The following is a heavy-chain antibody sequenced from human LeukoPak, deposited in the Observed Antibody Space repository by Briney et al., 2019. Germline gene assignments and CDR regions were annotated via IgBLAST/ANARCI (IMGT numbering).Heavy chain of an antibody. V-gene: IGHV3-48*01. CDR3: ARDPLIAAAGKFDY. J-gene: IGHJ4*02. CDR2: ITSYSSTI. Sequence: GGSLRLSCAASGFPFSSYSMNWVRQAPGRGLEWVSYITSYSSTIYYADSVKGRFTISRDNAENSLYLQMNSLRAEDTAVYYCARDPLIAAAGKFDYWGQGTLVTVSS. D-gene: IGHD6-13*01. CDR1: GFPFSSYS.